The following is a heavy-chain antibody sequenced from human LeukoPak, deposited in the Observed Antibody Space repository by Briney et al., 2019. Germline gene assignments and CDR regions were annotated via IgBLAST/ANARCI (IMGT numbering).Heavy chain of an antibody. CDR2: IIPIFGTA. CDR3: ARYHLVDGYNYRGPGEEDY. J-gene: IGHJ4*02. V-gene: IGHV1-69*01. D-gene: IGHD5-24*01. Sequence: SVKVSCKASGGTFSSYAISWVRQAPGQGLEWMGGIIPIFGTANYAQKFQGRVTITADESTSTAYMELSSLRSEDTAVYYCARYHLVDGYNYRGPGEEDYWGQGTLVTVSS. CDR1: GGTFSSYA.